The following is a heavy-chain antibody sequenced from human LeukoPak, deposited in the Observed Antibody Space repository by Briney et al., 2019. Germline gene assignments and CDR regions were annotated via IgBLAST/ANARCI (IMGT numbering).Heavy chain of an antibody. Sequence: ASVKVSRKASGYTFTGYYMHWVRQAPGQGLEWMGWINPNSGGTNYAQKFQGRVTMTRDTSISTAYMELSRLRSDDTAVYYCARDGYYYGSGSYYVLDYWGQGTLVTVSS. V-gene: IGHV1-2*02. CDR1: GYTFTGYY. J-gene: IGHJ4*02. CDR3: ARDGYYYGSGSYYVLDY. D-gene: IGHD3-10*01. CDR2: INPNSGGT.